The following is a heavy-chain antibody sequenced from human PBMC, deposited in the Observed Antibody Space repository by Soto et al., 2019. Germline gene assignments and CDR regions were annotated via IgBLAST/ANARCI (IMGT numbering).Heavy chain of an antibody. CDR3: ARASPRGRYFDWLIFPLGH. D-gene: IGHD3-9*01. CDR1: GFTFSSYA. J-gene: IGHJ4*02. CDR2: ISNSGST. V-gene: IGHV3-23*01. Sequence: PGGSLRLSCAASGFTFSSYAMYWVRQAPGKGLEWVSTISNSGSTYYADSVEGRFTISRDNSKNTLYLQMNSLRAEDTALYFCARASPRGRYFDWLIFPLGHWGQGTLVTVSS.